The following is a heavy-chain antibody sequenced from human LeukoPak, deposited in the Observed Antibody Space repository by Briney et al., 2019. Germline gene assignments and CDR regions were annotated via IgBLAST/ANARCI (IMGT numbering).Heavy chain of an antibody. CDR1: GYTFTGYY. V-gene: IGHV1-2*02. J-gene: IGHJ4*02. CDR2: INPNSGGT. CDR3: ARWVSSGIAAAGTDSHFDY. D-gene: IGHD6-13*01. Sequence: ASVEVSCKASGYTFTGYYMHWVRQAPGQGLEGMGWINPNSGGTNYAQKFQGRVTMTRDTSISTAYMELSRLRSDDTAVYYCARWVSSGIAAAGTDSHFDYWGQGTLVTVSS.